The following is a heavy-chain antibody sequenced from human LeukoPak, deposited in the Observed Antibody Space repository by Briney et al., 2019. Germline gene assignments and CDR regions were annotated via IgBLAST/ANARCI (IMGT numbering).Heavy chain of an antibody. D-gene: IGHD6-19*01. J-gene: IGHJ4*02. CDR2: ISYDGSNK. V-gene: IGHV3-30-3*01. CDR3: ARGTYSSGWYFDY. Sequence: PGGSLRLSCAASGFTFSSYAMHWVRQAPGKGLEWVAVISYDGSNKYYADSVKGRFTISRDNSKNPLYLQMNSLRAEDTAVYYCARGTYSSGWYFDYWGQGTLVTVSS. CDR1: GFTFSSYA.